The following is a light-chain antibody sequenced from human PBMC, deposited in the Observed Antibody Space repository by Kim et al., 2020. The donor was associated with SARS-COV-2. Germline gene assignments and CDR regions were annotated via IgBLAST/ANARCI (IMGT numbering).Light chain of an antibody. CDR1: QSVSSSY. CDR2: GAS. Sequence: SPGERATLSCRASQSVSSSYLAWYQQKPGQAPRLLIYGASSWATGIPDRFSGSGSGTDFTLTISRLEPEDFAVYYCQQYGSSPFTFGPGTKVDIK. V-gene: IGKV3-20*01. CDR3: QQYGSSPFT. J-gene: IGKJ3*01.